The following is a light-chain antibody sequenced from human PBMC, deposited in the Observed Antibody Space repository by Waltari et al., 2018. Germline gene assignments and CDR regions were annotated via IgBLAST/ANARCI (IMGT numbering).Light chain of an antibody. J-gene: IGLJ3*02. CDR1: SSDVGFYHL. CDR2: DVI. CDR3: CSYAGRNIWV. V-gene: IGLV2-23*02. Sequence: QSALTQPASVSGSPGQSITISCTGPSSDVGFYHLVSWYQQHPGKAPELVVYDVISRPSGVSNRFSGSKSGNTASLTISGLQAEDEADYYCCSYAGRNIWVFGGGTKLTVL.